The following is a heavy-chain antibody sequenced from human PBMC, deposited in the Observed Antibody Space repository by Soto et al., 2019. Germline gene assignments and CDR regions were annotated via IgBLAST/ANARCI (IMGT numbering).Heavy chain of an antibody. CDR1: GGSVSSSSYY. Sequence: PSETLSLTCTVSGGSVSSSSYYWGWVRQPPGKGLEWIGEINHSGSTNYNPSLKSRVTISVDTSKNQFSLKLSSVTAADTAVYYCARAAQETRTYYYYYMDVWGKGTTVTVSS. V-gene: IGHV4-39*07. CDR3: ARAAQETRTYYYYYMDV. CDR2: INHSGST. J-gene: IGHJ6*03.